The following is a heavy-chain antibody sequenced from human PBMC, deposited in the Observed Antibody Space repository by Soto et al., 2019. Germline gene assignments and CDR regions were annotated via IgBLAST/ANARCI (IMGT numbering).Heavy chain of an antibody. V-gene: IGHV1-3*01. D-gene: IGHD1-26*01. CDR2: INAGNGNT. CDR3: SVDVGGYIHGLARH. CDR1: GYTFTSYA. Sequence: ASVKVSCKASGYTFTSYAMHWVRQAPGQRLEWMGWINAGNGNTKYSQKFQGRVTVTRDTSASTAYMELSSLRPEDTAVYYCSVDVGGYIHGLARHWGPGSLVPVSS. J-gene: IGHJ4*02.